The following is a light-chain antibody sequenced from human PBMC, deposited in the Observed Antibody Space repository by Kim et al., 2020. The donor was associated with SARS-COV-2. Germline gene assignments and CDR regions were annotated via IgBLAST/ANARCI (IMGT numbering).Light chain of an antibody. V-gene: IGKV1-33*01. CDR3: HQYDDFT. J-gene: IGKJ4*01. Sequence: RSAAVGDRVTITCRADQDSNNYLNWHHHSPGKVPNLLIYDASNLEKGVPSRFSGSGSGTHFTFTISSLQPEDVGTYYCHQYDDFTFGGGTKVDIK. CDR1: QDSNNY. CDR2: DAS.